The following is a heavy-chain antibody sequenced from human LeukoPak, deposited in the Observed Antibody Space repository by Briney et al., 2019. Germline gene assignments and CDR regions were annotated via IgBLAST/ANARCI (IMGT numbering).Heavy chain of an antibody. CDR1: GFTFGDYA. CDR2: IRSKAYGGTT. CDR3: TRDFVVYYYGMDV. V-gene: IGHV3-49*04. Sequence: GGSLRLSCTASGFTFGDYAMSWVRQAPGKGLEWVGFIRSKAYGGTTEYAASVKGRFTISREDSKSIAYLQMNSLKTEDTAVYYCTRDFVVYYYGMDVWGQGTTVTVSS. J-gene: IGHJ6*02. D-gene: IGHD2-2*01.